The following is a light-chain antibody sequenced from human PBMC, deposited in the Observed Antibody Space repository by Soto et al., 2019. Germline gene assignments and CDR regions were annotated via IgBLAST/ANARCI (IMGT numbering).Light chain of an antibody. J-gene: IGKJ1*01. V-gene: IGKV1D-12*01. CDR3: QHADTYPST. CDR2: AAS. CDR1: KGISAS. Sequence: QMTQYRSSVSAALGERVAITCQTSKGISASVAWYQQKPGKAPNLLIYAASALQRGVPSRFSGSGSGTDFTLTVSSLQPEDSATYYCQHADTYPSTFGQGTKVDIK.